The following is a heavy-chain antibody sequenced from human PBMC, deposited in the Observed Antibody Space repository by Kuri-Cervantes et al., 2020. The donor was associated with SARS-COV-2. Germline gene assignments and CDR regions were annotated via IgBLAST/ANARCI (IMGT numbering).Heavy chain of an antibody. CDR2: INPNSGGT. V-gene: IGHV1-2*04. CDR3: ARGRGDGYNHFDY. J-gene: IGHJ4*02. CDR1: GYTFTGYY. D-gene: IGHD5-24*01. Sequence: ASVKVSCKASGYTFTGYYMHWGRQAPGQGLEWMGWINPNSGGTNYAQKVQGWVTMNRDTYISTAYMELSRLRSEDTALYYCARGRGDGYNHFDYWGQGTLVTVSS.